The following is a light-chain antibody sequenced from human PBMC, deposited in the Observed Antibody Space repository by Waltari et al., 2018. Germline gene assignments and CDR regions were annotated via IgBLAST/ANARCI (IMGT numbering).Light chain of an antibody. Sequence: DILLTQSPATLSLSPGERATLSCRASQSVTNYLAWYQLKPGQAPRLLIYDASNRATGIPARFSGSGSGTDFTLTISNLEPEDSAVYYCQQRSKWPLTFGRGTKVEIK. V-gene: IGKV3-11*01. J-gene: IGKJ4*01. CDR1: QSVTNY. CDR2: DAS. CDR3: QQRSKWPLT.